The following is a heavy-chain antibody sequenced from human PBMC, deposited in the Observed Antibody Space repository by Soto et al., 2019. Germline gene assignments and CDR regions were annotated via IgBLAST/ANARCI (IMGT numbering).Heavy chain of an antibody. V-gene: IGHV4-31*03. J-gene: IGHJ6*02. Sequence: SETLSLTCTVSGGSISSGGYYWSWIRQHPGKGLEWIGYIYYSGSTYYNPSLKSRVTISVDTSKNQFSLKLSSVTAADTAVYYCARDPSGYSSSWPLYYYYGMDVWGQGTTVTVCS. CDR2: IYYSGST. CDR1: GGSISSGGYY. D-gene: IGHD6-13*01. CDR3: ARDPSGYSSSWPLYYYYGMDV.